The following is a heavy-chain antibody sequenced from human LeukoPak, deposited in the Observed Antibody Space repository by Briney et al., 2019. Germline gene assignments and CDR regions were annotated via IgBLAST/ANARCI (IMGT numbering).Heavy chain of an antibody. J-gene: IGHJ4*02. CDR1: GFTFSSYA. V-gene: IGHV3-64D*09. Sequence: GGSLRLSWSASGFTFSSYAMHWVRQAPGNGLEYVSAISSNGGTIYYPDSVKGRFTISRDNSKNTLYLQMSSLRAEDTALYYCARHRGPSSYSSGSFDYWGQGTLVTVSS. D-gene: IGHD3-22*01. CDR2: ISSNGGTI. CDR3: ARHRGPSSYSSGSFDY.